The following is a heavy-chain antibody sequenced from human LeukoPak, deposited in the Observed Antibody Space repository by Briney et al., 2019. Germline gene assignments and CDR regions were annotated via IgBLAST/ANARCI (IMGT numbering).Heavy chain of an antibody. CDR3: ARGSMIVPVGAFDI. V-gene: IGHV3-33*08. CDR1: GFTFSSYG. D-gene: IGHD3-22*01. Sequence: GGSLRLSCPASGFTFSSYGMHWVRQAPGKGLEWVAVISYDGSNKYYADSVKGRFTISRDNAKNSLYLQMNSLRAEDTAVYYCARGSMIVPVGAFDIWGQGTMVTVSS. CDR2: ISYDGSNK. J-gene: IGHJ3*02.